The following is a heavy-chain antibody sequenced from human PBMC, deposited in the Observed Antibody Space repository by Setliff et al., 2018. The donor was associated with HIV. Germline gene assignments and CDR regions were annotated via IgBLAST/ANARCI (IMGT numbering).Heavy chain of an antibody. CDR2: IDTDGSIT. CDR1: GFIFSSKW. D-gene: IGHD3-22*01. J-gene: IGHJ3*02. Sequence: GGSLRLSCAASGFIFSSKWMHWVRQVPGKGLVWVSRIDTDGSITSYADSVKGRFTISRDNAKSTLYLQMNNLRAEDTAVYYCARGGNYYDRSGLDGFDIWGQGTMVTVSS. CDR3: ARGGNYYDRSGLDGFDI. V-gene: IGHV3-74*01.